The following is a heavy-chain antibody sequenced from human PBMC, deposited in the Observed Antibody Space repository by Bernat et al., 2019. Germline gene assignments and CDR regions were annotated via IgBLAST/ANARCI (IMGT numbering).Heavy chain of an antibody. CDR1: GFTFSSYW. V-gene: IGHV3-74*01. Sequence: EVQLVESGGGIVQPGGSLRLSCAASGFTFSSYWMHWVRQAPGKGLVWVSRINSDGSSTSYTDSVKGRFTISRDNAKDTLYLQMNSLRAEDTAVYYCARDSDCSGGSCYRDWYFDLWGRGTLVTVSS. CDR2: INSDGSST. J-gene: IGHJ2*01. D-gene: IGHD2-15*01. CDR3: ARDSDCSGGSCYRDWYFDL.